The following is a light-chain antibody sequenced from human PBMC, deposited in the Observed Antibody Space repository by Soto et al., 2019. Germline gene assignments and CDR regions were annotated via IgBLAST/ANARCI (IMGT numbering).Light chain of an antibody. Sequence: DIVMTQSPLSLPVTPGEPASISCRSSQSLLHSNGYAYLNWYLQKPGQSPQLLIYLGSDRASGVPDRFSGSGSGTDFTLKINRVEAEDVGVYYCMQALQTPWTFGQGTKVDIK. CDR2: LGS. V-gene: IGKV2-28*01. J-gene: IGKJ1*01. CDR1: QSLLHSNGYAY. CDR3: MQALQTPWT.